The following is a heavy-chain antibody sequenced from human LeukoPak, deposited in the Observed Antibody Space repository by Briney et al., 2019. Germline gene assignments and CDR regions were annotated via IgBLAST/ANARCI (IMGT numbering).Heavy chain of an antibody. D-gene: IGHD2-15*01. CDR3: ESSSGYCSGGSCYFYYFDY. J-gene: IGHJ4*02. CDR1: GFTFSSYW. V-gene: IGHV3-7*01. CDR2: IKQDGSEK. Sequence: GGSLRLSCAASGFTFSSYWMSWVRQAPGKGLEWVANIKQDGSEKYYVDSVKGRFTISRDNAKNSLYLQMNSLRAEDTAVYYCESSSGYCSGGSCYFYYFDYWGQGTLVTVSS.